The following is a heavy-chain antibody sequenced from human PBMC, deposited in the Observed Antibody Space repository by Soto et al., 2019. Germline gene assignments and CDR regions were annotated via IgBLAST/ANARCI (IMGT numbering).Heavy chain of an antibody. Sequence: SQTLSLTCAMSGDSVSSNSAAWNWIRQSPSRGPEWLGRTYYRSKWYNDYAVSVKSRITINPDTSKNQFSLQLNSVTPEDTAVYYCARDRKQQLVSVIDYWGQGTLVTVSS. CDR1: GDSVSSNSAA. J-gene: IGHJ4*02. V-gene: IGHV6-1*01. CDR2: TYYRSKWYN. CDR3: ARDRKQQLVSVIDY. D-gene: IGHD6-13*01.